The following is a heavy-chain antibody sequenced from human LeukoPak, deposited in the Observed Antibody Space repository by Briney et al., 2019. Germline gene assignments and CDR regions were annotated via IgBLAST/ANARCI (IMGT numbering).Heavy chain of an antibody. CDR3: ARLGTMVRGATSFDY. CDR2: IYPGDSDT. V-gene: IGHV5-51*01. D-gene: IGHD3-10*01. Sequence: TGESLKISRKGSGYSFTSYWIGWVRQMPGKGLEWMGIIYPGDSDTRYSPSFQGQVTISADKSISTAYLQWSSLKASDTAMYYCARLGTMVRGATSFDYWGQGTLVTVSS. J-gene: IGHJ4*02. CDR1: GYSFTSYW.